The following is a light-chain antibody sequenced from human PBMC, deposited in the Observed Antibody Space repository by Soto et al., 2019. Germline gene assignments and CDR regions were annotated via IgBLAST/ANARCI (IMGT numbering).Light chain of an antibody. CDR3: QQYGSSPT. CDR2: DAS. V-gene: IGKV3-20*01. J-gene: IGKJ1*01. CDR1: QSLSSGY. Sequence: EIVLPQSPGPLSLSPGERFTLSCRASQSLSSGYLAWYQQKFGQAPRLLIYDASRRATGIPERFSGSGSGTDFTLTSYRLEPEDFAVYYCQQYGSSPTFGLGTKVDIK.